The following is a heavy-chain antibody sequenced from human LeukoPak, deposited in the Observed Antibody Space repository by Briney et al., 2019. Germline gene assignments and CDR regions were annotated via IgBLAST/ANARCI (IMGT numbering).Heavy chain of an antibody. Sequence: PGGSLRLSCAASGLTFSNYAMSSVRRAPGKGLEWVSGISGSGGTTNYADSAKGRFAIYTDNFKNTLYLHMNSLRAEYTAVYYCAKAEDNSGWALYYYYYALDVWGQGTTVTVSS. CDR3: AKAEDNSGWALYYYYYALDV. J-gene: IGHJ6*02. V-gene: IGHV3-23*01. D-gene: IGHD6-19*01. CDR2: ISGSGGTT. CDR1: GLTFSNYA.